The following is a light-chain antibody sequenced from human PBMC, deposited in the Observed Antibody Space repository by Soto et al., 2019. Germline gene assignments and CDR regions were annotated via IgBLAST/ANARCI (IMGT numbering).Light chain of an antibody. J-gene: IGKJ4*01. V-gene: IGKV3-20*01. CDR2: GAS. CDR3: QQYADSPLT. Sequence: EIVLTQSPGTLSLSAGERATLFCRASQSVTSNRLAWYQQKPGQAPRFLIHGASTRATDIPDRFSGSGSGTDFTLTITRLEPEDFAVYYCQQYADSPLTLGGGTKVDIK. CDR1: QSVTSNR.